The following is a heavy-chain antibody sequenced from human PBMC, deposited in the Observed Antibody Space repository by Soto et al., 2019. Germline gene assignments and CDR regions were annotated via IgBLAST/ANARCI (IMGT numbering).Heavy chain of an antibody. CDR1: GGSISSAAYC. CDR3: ARGLITGSQYSGGWYYFDS. V-gene: IGHV4-30-2*06. CDR2: IYDGGTT. D-gene: IGHD1-26*01. J-gene: IGHJ4*02. Sequence: SETLSLTCTVSGGSISSAAYCWSWIRQSPDKGLEWIGHIYDGGTTYSSPSLKGRVTISADTSETQFSLELSSVTAADTAVYYCARGLITGSQYSGGWYYFDSWGQGTQVTVSS.